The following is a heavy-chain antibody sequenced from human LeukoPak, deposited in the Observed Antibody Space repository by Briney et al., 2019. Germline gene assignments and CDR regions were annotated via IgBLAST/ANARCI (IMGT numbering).Heavy chain of an antibody. Sequence: GESLKISCNASGYSFTSHWIGWVRQMPGKGLEWMGIIYPGDSDTRYSPAFQGQVTISADKSISTAYLQWSTLQAPDTDMYYCARGDNSGWYFFDYWGQGTLVTVSS. CDR2: IYPGDSDT. J-gene: IGHJ4*02. D-gene: IGHD6-19*01. V-gene: IGHV5-51*01. CDR3: ARGDNSGWYFFDY. CDR1: GYSFTSHW.